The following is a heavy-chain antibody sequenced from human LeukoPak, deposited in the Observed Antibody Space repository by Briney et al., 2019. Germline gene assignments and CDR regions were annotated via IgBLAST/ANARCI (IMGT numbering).Heavy chain of an antibody. CDR1: GGSISSSSYY. J-gene: IGHJ5*02. Sequence: PSETLSLTCTVSGGSISSSSYYWGWIRQPPGKGLEWIGSIYYSGSTYYNPSLKSRVTISVDTSKNQFSLKLSSVTAADTAVYYCARVAFTYYDILTGYYTNWFDPWGQGTLVTVSS. CDR2: IYYSGST. CDR3: ARVAFTYYDILTGYYTNWFDP. V-gene: IGHV4-39*01. D-gene: IGHD3-9*01.